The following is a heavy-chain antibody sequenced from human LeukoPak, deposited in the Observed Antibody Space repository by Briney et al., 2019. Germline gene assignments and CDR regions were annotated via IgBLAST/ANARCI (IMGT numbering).Heavy chain of an antibody. J-gene: IGHJ6*03. CDR1: GFTFDDYG. Sequence: GGSLRLSCAASGFTFDDYGMSWVRQAPGKGLEWASGINWNGGSTGYADSVKGRFTISRDNAKNSLYLQMNSLRAEDTALYYCARGGITIFGVVSYMDVWGKGTAVTVSS. CDR2: INWNGGST. V-gene: IGHV3-20*04. CDR3: ARGGITIFGVVSYMDV. D-gene: IGHD3-3*01.